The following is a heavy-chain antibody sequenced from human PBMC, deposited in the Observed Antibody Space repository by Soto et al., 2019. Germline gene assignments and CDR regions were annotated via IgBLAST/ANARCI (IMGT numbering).Heavy chain of an antibody. CDR1: GYTFTSYD. Sequence: ASVKVSFQSSGYTFTSYDSNSLRQASGQGLEWMGWMNPNSGNTGYAQKFQGRVTMTRNTSISTAYMELSRLRSEDTAVYYCASAGYSRRWYVYCYYGMDVWGQGTTVTVSS. CDR2: MNPNSGNT. CDR3: ASAGYSRRWYVYCYYGMDV. D-gene: IGHD6-13*01. V-gene: IGHV1-8*01. J-gene: IGHJ6*02.